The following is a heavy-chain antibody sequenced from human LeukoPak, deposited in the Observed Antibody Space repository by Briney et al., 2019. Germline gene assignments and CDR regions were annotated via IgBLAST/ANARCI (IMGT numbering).Heavy chain of an antibody. V-gene: IGHV4-61*02. CDR1: GGSISNGNSY. J-gene: IGHJ4*02. D-gene: IGHD5-24*01. CDR3: AREQRWLQSLDY. CDR2: IHTSGTT. Sequence: SETLSLTCTVSGGSISNGNSYWNWIRQPAGKGLEWIGRIHTSGTTNYNPSLKSRVTISADTSKNQFSLNLNSVTAADTAVYYCAREQRWLQSLDYWGQGNLVTVSS.